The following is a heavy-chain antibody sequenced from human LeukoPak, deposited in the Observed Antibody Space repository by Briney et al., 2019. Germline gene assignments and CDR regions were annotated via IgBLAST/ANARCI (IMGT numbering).Heavy chain of an antibody. D-gene: IGHD3-3*01. J-gene: IGHJ6*03. CDR2: ISSSSSTI. CDR3: ARVITIFGVVLNNYMDV. V-gene: IGHV3-48*04. Sequence: GGSLRLSCAASGFTFSSYSMNWVRQAPGKGLEWVSYISSSSSTIYYADSVKGRFTISRDNAKNSLYLQMNSLRAEDTAVYYCARVITIFGVVLNNYMDVWGKGTTVTVSS. CDR1: GFTFSSYS.